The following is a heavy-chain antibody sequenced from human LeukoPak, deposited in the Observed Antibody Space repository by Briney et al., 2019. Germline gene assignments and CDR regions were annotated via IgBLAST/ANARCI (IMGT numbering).Heavy chain of an antibody. V-gene: IGHV3-48*04. CDR2: ISSSSSTI. CDR1: GFTFSSYS. CDR3: ARVNYYYGSGNYYNKVNYYYYYMDV. Sequence: PGGSLRFSCAASGFTFSSYSMNWVRQAPGKGLEWVSYISSSSSTIYYADSVKGRFTISRDNAKNSLYLQMNSLRAEDTAVYYCARVNYYYGSGNYYNKVNYYYYYMDVWGKGTTVTVSS. D-gene: IGHD3-10*01. J-gene: IGHJ6*03.